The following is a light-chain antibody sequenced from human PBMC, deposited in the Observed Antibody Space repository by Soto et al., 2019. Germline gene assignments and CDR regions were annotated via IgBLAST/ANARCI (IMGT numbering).Light chain of an antibody. CDR3: QQSYSSPLT. CDR2: ATS. CDR1: QSISTY. J-gene: IGKJ4*01. Sequence: DIQMTQSPSSLSASVGDRVSITCRASQSISTYLIWYQQKPGKAPNLLVFATSNLQSGVPSRFSGSGYGTDFPRTMSNLLPEDFATYYWQQSYSSPLTFGGGTRVEIK. V-gene: IGKV1-39*01.